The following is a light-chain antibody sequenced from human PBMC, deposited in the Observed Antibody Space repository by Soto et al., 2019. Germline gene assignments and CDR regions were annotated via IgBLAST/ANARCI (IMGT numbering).Light chain of an antibody. CDR2: GTS. Sequence: EIVMTQSPATLSVSPGERATLACRASQSISSTLAWYQQKPGQAPRLLMYGTSIRATGIPARFSASGSGTEFTLTISSVQSEDFAVYYCQQYDDWPPWTFGQGTKVEIQ. CDR1: QSISST. V-gene: IGKV3-15*01. CDR3: QQYDDWPPWT. J-gene: IGKJ1*01.